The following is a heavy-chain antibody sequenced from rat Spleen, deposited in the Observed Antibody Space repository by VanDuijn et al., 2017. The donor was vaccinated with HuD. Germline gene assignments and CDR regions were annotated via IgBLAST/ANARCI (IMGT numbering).Heavy chain of an antibody. CDR1: GFTFSNYY. J-gene: IGHJ2*01. CDR2: ITNSGGLT. CDR3: TRDRTTRFDY. V-gene: IGHV5S23*01. Sequence: EVQLVESGGGLVQPGRSLKLSCAASGFTFSNYYMAWVRQAPTKGLEWVASITNSGGLTYYRDSVKGRFTISRDNAKSTLYLQMDSLRSEDTATYYCTRDRTTRFDYWGQGVMVTVSS. D-gene: IGHD3-4*01.